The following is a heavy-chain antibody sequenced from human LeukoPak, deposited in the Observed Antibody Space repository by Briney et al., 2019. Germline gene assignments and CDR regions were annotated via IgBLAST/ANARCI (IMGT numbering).Heavy chain of an antibody. CDR2: ISGSGGST. Sequence: QTGGSLRLSCAASGFTFSSYAMSWVRQAPGKGLEWVSAISGSGGSTYYADSVKGRFTISRDNSKNTLYLRMNSLRAEDTAVYYCAKSREYSSSWYDYWGQGTLVTVSS. CDR1: GFTFSSYA. J-gene: IGHJ4*02. D-gene: IGHD6-13*01. CDR3: AKSREYSSSWYDY. V-gene: IGHV3-23*01.